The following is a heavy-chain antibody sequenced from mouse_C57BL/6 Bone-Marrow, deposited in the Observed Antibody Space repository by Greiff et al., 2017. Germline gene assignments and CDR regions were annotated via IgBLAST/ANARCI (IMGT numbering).Heavy chain of an antibody. Sequence: DVMLVESGGGLVKPGGSLKLSCAASGFTFSSYAMSWVRQTPEKRLEWVATISDGGSYTYYPDNVKGRFTISRDNAKNNLYLQMSHLKSQDTAMYYGARDRCYGNSYVGYMDDWGTGTTVTVSS. J-gene: IGHJ1*03. V-gene: IGHV5-4*03. D-gene: IGHD1-1*01. CDR2: ISDGGSYT. CDR1: GFTFSSYA. CDR3: ARDRCYGNSYVGYMDD.